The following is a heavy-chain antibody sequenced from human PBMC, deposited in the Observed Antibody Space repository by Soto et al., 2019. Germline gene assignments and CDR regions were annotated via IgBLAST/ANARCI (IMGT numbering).Heavy chain of an antibody. CDR2: IYSSGST. CDR3: ARDHPHSYGVYYFDY. Sequence: SETLSLTCTVSGGSISNFYWNWIRQSPGKGLEWIGYIYSSGSTHYNPSLQNRVTISIDTSKNQVSLKVNSVTAADTAVYYCARDHPHSYGVYYFDYWGQGTPVTVSS. J-gene: IGHJ4*02. V-gene: IGHV4-59*01. D-gene: IGHD5-18*01. CDR1: GGSISNFY.